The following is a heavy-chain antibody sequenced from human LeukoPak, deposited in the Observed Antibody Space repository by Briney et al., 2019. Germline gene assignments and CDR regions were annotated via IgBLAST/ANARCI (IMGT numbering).Heavy chain of an antibody. CDR2: IYSGGTT. Sequence: PGGSLRLSCAASGFTVSSNYMSWVRQAPGKGLEWISVIYSGGTTYYADSVKGRFTISRDNPKNTMYLQMNSLRAEDTAVYYCARGGGSYFYEDYWGQGTLVTVSS. CDR3: ARGGGSYFYEDY. CDR1: GFTVSSNY. J-gene: IGHJ4*02. V-gene: IGHV3-53*01. D-gene: IGHD1-26*01.